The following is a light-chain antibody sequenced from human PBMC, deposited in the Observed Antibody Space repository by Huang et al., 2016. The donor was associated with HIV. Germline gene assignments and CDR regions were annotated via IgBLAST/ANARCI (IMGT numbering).Light chain of an antibody. CDR1: QSVSSN. CDR2: GAS. Sequence: EIVMTQSPATLSVSPGERATLSCRASQSVSSNLAWYQQKPGQAPRLLIHGASTRATGIPARFSGSVSGTEFTLTISSLQSEDFAVYYCQQYNNWPRTFGQGTKVEIK. J-gene: IGKJ1*01. V-gene: IGKV3-15*01. CDR3: QQYNNWPRT.